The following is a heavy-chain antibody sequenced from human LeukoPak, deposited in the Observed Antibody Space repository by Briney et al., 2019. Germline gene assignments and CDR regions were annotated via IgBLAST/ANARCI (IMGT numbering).Heavy chain of an antibody. D-gene: IGHD6-13*01. CDR3: TTRPPGSSSPYFFDF. V-gene: IGHV3-73*01. Sequence: QPGGSLRLSCAASGFTFSSYGMHWVRQASGKGLEWVGRIRSKANSYATAYAVSVNGGFTISRDDSKSTAYLQMNTLKTEDTAVYYCTTRPPGSSSPYFFDFWGQGTLVTVSS. CDR2: IRSKANSYAT. CDR1: GFTFSSYG. J-gene: IGHJ4*02.